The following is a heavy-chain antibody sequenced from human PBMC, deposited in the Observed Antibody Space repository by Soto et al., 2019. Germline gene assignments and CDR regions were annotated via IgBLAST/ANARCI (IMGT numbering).Heavy chain of an antibody. CDR1: GGSISRSSYS. CDR3: ATRQGGSYNWFDP. V-gene: IGHV4-39*01. D-gene: IGHD2-15*01. J-gene: IGHJ5*02. CDR2: LYYSGNT. Sequence: SETLSLTSTVSGGSISRSSYSWAWIRQPPGKGLEWIGTLYYSGNTYYNPSLKILVTITVDTTNNQFSLKLSSVTAADTAVYYCATRQGGSYNWFDPWGQGTLVPVSS.